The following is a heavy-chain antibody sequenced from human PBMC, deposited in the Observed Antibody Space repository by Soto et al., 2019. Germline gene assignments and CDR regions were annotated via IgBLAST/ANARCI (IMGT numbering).Heavy chain of an antibody. CDR2: IIPIFGTA. J-gene: IGHJ4*02. CDR3: AREPYYYDSSGYYKFDY. CDR1: GGTFSSYA. D-gene: IGHD3-22*01. Sequence: SVKVSCKASGGTFSSYAISWVRQAPGQGLEWMGGIIPIFGTANYAQKFQGRVTITADKSTSTAYMELSSLRSEDTAVYYCAREPYYYDSSGYYKFDYWGQGTLVTVSS. V-gene: IGHV1-69*06.